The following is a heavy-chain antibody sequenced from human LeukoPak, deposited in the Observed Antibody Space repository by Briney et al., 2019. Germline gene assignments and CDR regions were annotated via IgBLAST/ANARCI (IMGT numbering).Heavy chain of an antibody. D-gene: IGHD6-13*01. CDR2: ISGDGATT. Sequence: GGSLRLSCAAPGFTFSSYAMTWVRQAPGKGLVWVARISGDGATTAYADSVKGRFTISRDNAKNTVYLQMNSLRAEDTALYYCARGTLKAAATDFDYWGQGTLVTVSS. CDR3: ARGTLKAAATDFDY. V-gene: IGHV3-23*01. CDR1: GFTFSSYA. J-gene: IGHJ4*02.